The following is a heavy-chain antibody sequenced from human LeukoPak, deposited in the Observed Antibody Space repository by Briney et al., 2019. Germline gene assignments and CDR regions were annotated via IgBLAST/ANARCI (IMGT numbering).Heavy chain of an antibody. CDR1: GFTFSSYD. J-gene: IGHJ4*02. V-gene: IGHV3-13*01. CDR3: ARDPGAFPYFFDC. D-gene: IGHD4/OR15-4a*01. Sequence: GGSLRLSCAASGFTFSSYDMHWVRQATGKGLEWVSAIGTAGDTYYPDSVKGRFTISRDNSKNTLYLQMNSLRVEDTAVYFCARDPGAFPYFFDCWGQGTLVTVSS. CDR2: IGTAGDT.